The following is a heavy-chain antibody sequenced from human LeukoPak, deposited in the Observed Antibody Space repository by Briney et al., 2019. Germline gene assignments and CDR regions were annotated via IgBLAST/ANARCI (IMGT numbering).Heavy chain of an antibody. Sequence: PSQTLPLTCTVSGGSISSGDYYWSWIRQPPGTGLEWIGYIYYSGSTYYNPSLKSRVTISVDTSKNQFSLKLSSVTAADTAVYYCARGSYYYGSGRDYWGQGTLVTVSS. CDR3: ARGSYYYGSGRDY. D-gene: IGHD3-10*01. CDR2: IYYSGST. J-gene: IGHJ4*02. CDR1: GGSISSGDYY. V-gene: IGHV4-30-4*01.